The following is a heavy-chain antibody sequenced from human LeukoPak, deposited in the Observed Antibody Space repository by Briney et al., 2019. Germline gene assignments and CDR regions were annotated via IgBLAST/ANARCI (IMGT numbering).Heavy chain of an antibody. J-gene: IGHJ4*02. CDR2: ISGYNGNT. CDR1: GYTFTNYY. V-gene: IGHV1-18*04. D-gene: IGHD4-23*01. CDR3: ARARGGYGGTENDD. Sequence: ASVKVSCKASGYTFTNYYINWVRQAPGQGLEWMGWISGYNGNTNYAQKLQGRVTMTTDTSTSTAYMELRSLRSDDTAIYYCARARGGYGGTENDDWGQGTLVTVSS.